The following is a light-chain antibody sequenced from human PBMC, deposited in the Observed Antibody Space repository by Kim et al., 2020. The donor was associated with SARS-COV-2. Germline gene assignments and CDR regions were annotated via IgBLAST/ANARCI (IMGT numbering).Light chain of an antibody. V-gene: IGLV3-1*01. CDR2: QDS. J-gene: IGLJ3*02. CDR3: QAWDSSTAV. Sequence: VPPGQTADITCSGDKLGEKYACWYQQKPGRSPVLVIFQDSKRPSGIPERFSGSNSGNTATLTISGTQAMDEADYYCQAWDSSTAVFGGGTQLTVL. CDR1: KLGEKY.